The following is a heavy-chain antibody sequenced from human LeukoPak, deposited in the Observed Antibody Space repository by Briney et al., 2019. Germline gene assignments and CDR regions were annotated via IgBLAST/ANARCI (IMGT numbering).Heavy chain of an antibody. V-gene: IGHV1-3*01. D-gene: IGHD3-10*01. Sequence: ASVKVSCKASGYTFTSYAMHWVRQAPGQRLEWMGWINAGNGNTKYSQKFQGRVTITRDTSASTAYMELSSLRSEDTAVYYCARGRMVRGVIITYNWSDPWGQGTLVTVSS. CDR3: ARGRMVRGVIITYNWSDP. CDR1: GYTFTSYA. J-gene: IGHJ5*02. CDR2: INAGNGNT.